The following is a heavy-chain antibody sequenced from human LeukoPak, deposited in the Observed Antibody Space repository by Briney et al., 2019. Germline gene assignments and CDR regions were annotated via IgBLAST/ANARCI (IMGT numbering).Heavy chain of an antibody. D-gene: IGHD5-24*01. CDR1: GFPFSSYW. V-gene: IGHV3-7*04. CDR3: TRVGYIDEGIDY. J-gene: IGHJ4*02. Sequence: GGSLRLSCVASGFPFSSYWMTWVRQAPGKGLEWVANTKQDGSKKSYVDSVKGRFTISRDNAKNSLYLQMNSLRAEDTAIYYCTRVGYIDEGIDYWGQGTLVTVSS. CDR2: TKQDGSKK.